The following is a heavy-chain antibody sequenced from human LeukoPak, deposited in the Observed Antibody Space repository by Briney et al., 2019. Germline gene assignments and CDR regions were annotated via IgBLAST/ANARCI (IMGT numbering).Heavy chain of an antibody. Sequence: WGSLRLSCAASGFTFSSYAMSWVRQAPGKGLEWVSAISGSGGSRYYADSVKGRFTISRDNSKNTLYLQMNSLRAEDTAVYYCAKDDSTVTTYGPYYYYGMDVWGQGTTVTVSS. CDR1: GFTFSSYA. J-gene: IGHJ6*02. D-gene: IGHD4-17*01. CDR3: AKDDSTVTTYGPYYYYGMDV. V-gene: IGHV3-23*01. CDR2: ISGSGGSR.